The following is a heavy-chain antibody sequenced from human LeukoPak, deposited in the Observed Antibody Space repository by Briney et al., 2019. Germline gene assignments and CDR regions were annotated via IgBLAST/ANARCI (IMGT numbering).Heavy chain of an antibody. V-gene: IGHV1-2*02. CDR2: INPNSGGT. Sequence: ASVKVSCKASGYTFTGYYMHWVRQAPGQGLEWMGWINPNSGGTNYAQKFQGRVTMTRDTSISTAYMELSRLRSDDTAVYYCARGEGGSGGYYFCWGQGTLVTVSS. D-gene: IGHD3-10*01. CDR3: ARGEGGSGGYYFC. CDR1: GYTFTGYY. J-gene: IGHJ4*02.